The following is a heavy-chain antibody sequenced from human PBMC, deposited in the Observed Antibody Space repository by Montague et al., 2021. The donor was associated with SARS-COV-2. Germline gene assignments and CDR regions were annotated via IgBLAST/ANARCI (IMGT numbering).Heavy chain of an antibody. CDR1: GGSISSNNYY. CDR3: ARRGRKLLPVATTIGGFDI. D-gene: IGHD5-12*01. Sequence: SETLSLTRTVSGGSISSNNYYWDWIRQPPGKGLEWIGSIYDSGSTXYKPSLKSRVTISVDTSKNHFSLKLNSVTAADTAVYYCARRGRKLLPVATTIGGFDIWGQGTMVTVSS. J-gene: IGHJ3*02. V-gene: IGHV4-39*02. CDR2: IYDSGST.